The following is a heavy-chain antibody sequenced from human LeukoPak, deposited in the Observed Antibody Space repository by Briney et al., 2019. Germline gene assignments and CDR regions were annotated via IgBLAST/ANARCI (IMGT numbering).Heavy chain of an antibody. J-gene: IGHJ1*01. Sequence: AGSLRLSCAASGFTFSSYGMHWVRQAPGKGLEWVAFIRYDGSNKYYADSVKGRFTISRDNSKNTLYLQMNSLRAEDTAVYYCAKDPYGSSTSCSKGQYFQHWGQGTLVTVSS. V-gene: IGHV3-30*02. D-gene: IGHD2-2*01. CDR1: GFTFSSYG. CDR3: AKDPYGSSTSCSKGQYFQH. CDR2: IRYDGSNK.